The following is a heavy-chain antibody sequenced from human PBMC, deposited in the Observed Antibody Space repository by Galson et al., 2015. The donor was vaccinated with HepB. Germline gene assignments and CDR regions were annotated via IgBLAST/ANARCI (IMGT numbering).Heavy chain of an antibody. CDR3: PYFFGSGSFFMDV. D-gene: IGHD3-10*01. CDR1: DDSIISGGYF. Sequence: TLSLTCTVSDDSIISGGYFWSWIRQPPGRGLEWIGYVSLGGRTYYNPSLKSRVTMSVDRSKNQFSLKLSSVTAADTAVYYCPYFFGSGSFFMDVWGQGTAVTVSS. V-gene: IGHV4-30-2*01. J-gene: IGHJ6*02. CDR2: VSLGGRT.